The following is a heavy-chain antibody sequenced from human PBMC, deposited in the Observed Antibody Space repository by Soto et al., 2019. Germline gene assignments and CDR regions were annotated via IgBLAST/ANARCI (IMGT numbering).Heavy chain of an antibody. V-gene: IGHV1-46*01. J-gene: IGHJ4*02. CDR3: ARDRHFDFWSGYYTHHLLGSGFDY. D-gene: IGHD3-3*01. Sequence: ASVKVSCKASGYTFTSYYMHWVRQAPGQGLEWMGIINPSGGSTSYAQKFQGRVTMTRDTSTSTVYMELSSLRSEDTAVYYCARDRHFDFWSGYYTHHLLGSGFDYWGQGTLVTVSS. CDR2: INPSGGST. CDR1: GYTFTSYY.